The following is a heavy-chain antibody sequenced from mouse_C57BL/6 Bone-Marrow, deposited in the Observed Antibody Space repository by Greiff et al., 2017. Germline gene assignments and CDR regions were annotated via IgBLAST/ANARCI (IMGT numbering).Heavy chain of an antibody. V-gene: IGHV1-15*01. CDR2: IDPETGGT. CDR3: TRLDY. J-gene: IGHJ2*01. Sequence: QVQLKQSGAELVRPGASVTLSCKASGYTFTDYEMHWVKQTPVHGLEWIGAIDPETGGTAYNQKFKGKAILTADKSSSTAYIELRSLTSEDSTVYYCTRLDYWGQGTTLTVSS. CDR1: GYTFTDYE.